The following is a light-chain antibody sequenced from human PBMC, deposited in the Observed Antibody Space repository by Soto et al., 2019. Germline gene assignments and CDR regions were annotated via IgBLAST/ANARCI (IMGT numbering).Light chain of an antibody. J-gene: IGLJ2*01. CDR3: QSFDSSLTGLI. CDR2: ANT. V-gene: IGLV1-40*01. Sequence: QSVLTQPHSVTGALGQRVTISCTGNNSNIGAGSGVNWYQQFPDKAPKLLIYANTHRPSGVPDRFSGSTSATSASLAITGLQTQDEADYYCQSFDSSLTGLIFGGGTKLTVL. CDR1: NSNIGAGSG.